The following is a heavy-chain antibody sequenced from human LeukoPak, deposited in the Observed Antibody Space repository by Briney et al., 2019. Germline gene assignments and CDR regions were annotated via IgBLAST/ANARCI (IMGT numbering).Heavy chain of an antibody. J-gene: IGHJ4*02. CDR1: GFTFSSYS. V-gene: IGHV3-21*01. D-gene: IGHD3-10*01. CDR2: ISSSSSYI. CDR3: ARDRSYGSGLGLISSFYYFDY. Sequence: GGSLRLSCAASGFTFSSYSMNWVRQAPGKGLEWVSSISSSSSYIYYADSVKGRFTISRDNAKNSLYLQMNSLRAEDTAVYYCARDRSYGSGLGLISSFYYFDYWGQGTLVTVSS.